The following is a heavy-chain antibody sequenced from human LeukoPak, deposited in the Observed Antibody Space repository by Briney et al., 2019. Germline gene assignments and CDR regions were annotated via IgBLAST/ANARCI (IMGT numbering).Heavy chain of an antibody. CDR2: VSAYKGYT. V-gene: IGHV1-18*01. D-gene: IGHD6-19*01. CDR1: GYVFNSFG. J-gene: IGHJ4*02. CDR3: AREAVSFVAVANDGYFDF. Sequence: VASVRVSCKPSGYVFNSFGITWLRQAPGQGLEWMGWVSAYKGYTSHAQKFQDRVIMTTDTSTTTAYMELRNLKSDDTAVYYCAREAVSFVAVANDGYFDFWGQGSLVIVSS.